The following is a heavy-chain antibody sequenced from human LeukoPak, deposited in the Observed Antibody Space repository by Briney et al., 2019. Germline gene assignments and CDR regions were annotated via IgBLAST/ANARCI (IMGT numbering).Heavy chain of an antibody. V-gene: IGHV1-2*06. CDR3: GRTWIEVWTPDFDY. J-gene: IGHJ4*02. CDR2: ISCNSGDT. D-gene: IGHD3-22*01. CDR1: GYTFSAYN. Sequence: ASVKVSCKASGYTFSAYNIHWVRQAPGHGLEWLGRISCNSGDTKYAQKFQGRVTMTRDTSMSTVYMELSGLRSDDTAVFFCGRTWIEVWTPDFDYWGQGTLVTVSS.